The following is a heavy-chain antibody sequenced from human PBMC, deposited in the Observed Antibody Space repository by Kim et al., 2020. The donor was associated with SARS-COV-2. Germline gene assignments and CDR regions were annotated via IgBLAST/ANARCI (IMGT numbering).Heavy chain of an antibody. J-gene: IGHJ3*02. D-gene: IGHD3-22*01. V-gene: IGHV1-24*01. CDR3: ATPRVYDSSGDAFDI. Sequence: KFQGRVTMTEDTSTDTAYMELSSLRSEDTAVYYCATPRVYDSSGDAFDIWGQGTMVTVSS.